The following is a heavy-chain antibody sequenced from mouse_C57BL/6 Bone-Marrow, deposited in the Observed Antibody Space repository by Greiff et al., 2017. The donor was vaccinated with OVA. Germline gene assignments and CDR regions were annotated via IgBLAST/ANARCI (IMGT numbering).Heavy chain of an antibody. CDR2: IYPRSGNT. V-gene: IGHV1-81*01. CDR3: ASSCYHLWYFDV. D-gene: IGHD2-12*01. CDR1: GYTFTSYG. J-gene: IGHJ1*03. Sequence: QVQLQQSGAELARPGASVKLSCKASGYTFTSYGISWVKQRTGQGLEWIGEIYPRSGNTYYNEKFKGKATLTAAKSSSTAYMELRSLTFEDSAVYFCASSCYHLWYFDVWGTGTTVTVSS.